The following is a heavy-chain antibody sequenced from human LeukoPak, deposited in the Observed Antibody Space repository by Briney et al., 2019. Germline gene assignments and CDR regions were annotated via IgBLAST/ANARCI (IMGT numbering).Heavy chain of an antibody. D-gene: IGHD3-22*01. Sequence: ASVKVSCKASGYTFTSYYMHWVRQAPGQGLEWMGIINPSGGSTSYAQKFQGRVTMTRDMSTSTVYMELSSLRSEDTAVYYCARDPMYYDSSGPSSWFYYYYMDVWGKGTTVTVSS. J-gene: IGHJ6*03. CDR1: GYTFTSYY. CDR3: ARDPMYYDSSGPSSWFYYYYMDV. CDR2: INPSGGST. V-gene: IGHV1-46*01.